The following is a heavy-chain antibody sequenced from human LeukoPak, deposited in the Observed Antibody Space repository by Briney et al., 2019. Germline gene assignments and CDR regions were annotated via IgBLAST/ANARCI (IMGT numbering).Heavy chain of an antibody. J-gene: IGHJ4*02. CDR2: IFYSGRA. Sequence: SETLSLTCTVSGDSISPSSYFWAWLRQSPGKGLEWIGNIFYSGRAYYNPSLESRVTMSIDTSKNQLSLNLNSVTATDTAVYYCARRQYYDGVDYWGQGTLVTVSS. V-gene: IGHV4-39*01. D-gene: IGHD3-22*01. CDR3: ARRQYYDGVDY. CDR1: GDSISPSSYF.